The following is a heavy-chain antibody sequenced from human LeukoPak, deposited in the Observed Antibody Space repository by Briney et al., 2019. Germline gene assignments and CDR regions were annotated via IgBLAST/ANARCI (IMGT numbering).Heavy chain of an antibody. D-gene: IGHD3-16*02. CDR3: ARGVYDRYDYVWGSYRPWVFDY. CDR1: GGSFSSYY. Sequence: PSETQSLTCTVSGGSFSSYYWSWIRQPPGKGLEWIGYIYYSGSTNYNPSLKSRVTISVDTSKNQFSLKLSSVTAADTAVYYCARGVYDRYDYVWGSYRPWVFDYWGQGTLVTVSS. J-gene: IGHJ4*02. V-gene: IGHV4-59*01. CDR2: IYYSGST.